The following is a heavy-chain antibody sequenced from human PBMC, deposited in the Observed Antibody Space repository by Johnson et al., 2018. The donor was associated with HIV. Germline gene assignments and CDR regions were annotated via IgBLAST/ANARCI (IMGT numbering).Heavy chain of an antibody. J-gene: IGHJ3*01. V-gene: IGHV3-33*01. CDR3: AGWLAEAFDV. Sequence: QVQLVESGGGVVQPRRSLRLSCAASGFTFNNYAMHWVRQAPGKGLEWVAIIWYNGSNKSYAKSVKGRFTISRDNSRNTLYLQMNSLRAEDTAVYYCAGWLAEAFDVWGQGTMVTVSS. CDR2: IWYNGSNK. D-gene: IGHD6-19*01. CDR1: GFTFNNYA.